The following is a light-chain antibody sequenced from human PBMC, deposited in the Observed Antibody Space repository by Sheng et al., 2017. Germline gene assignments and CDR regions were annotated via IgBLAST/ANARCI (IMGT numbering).Light chain of an antibody. J-gene: IGLJ2*01. CDR3: SAWDDSLNVDVV. V-gene: IGLV1-44*01. CDR1: RSNIGSNS. CDR2: SNN. Sequence: QSVLTQPPSASGTPGQRVTISCSGSRSNIGSNSVNWYQWLPGAAPKLLIYSNNQRPSGVPDRFSASKSGTSASLAISGLQSEDEAAYYCSAWDDSLNVDVVFGGGTKLTVL.